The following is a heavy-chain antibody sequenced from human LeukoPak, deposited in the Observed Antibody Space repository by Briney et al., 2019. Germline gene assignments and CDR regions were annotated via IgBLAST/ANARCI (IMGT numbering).Heavy chain of an antibody. Sequence: PGGSLRLSRAASGLTFSNSWMHWVRQAPGKGLVWVSRINNDGSYSSYADSVKGRFTISRDNAKNTLYLQMNSLRAEDTAVYFCARVSGLGMNEYLQHWGQGTLVTVSS. CDR1: GLTFSNSW. J-gene: IGHJ1*01. V-gene: IGHV3-74*01. CDR3: ARVSGLGMNEYLQH. CDR2: INNDGSYS. D-gene: IGHD3-10*01.